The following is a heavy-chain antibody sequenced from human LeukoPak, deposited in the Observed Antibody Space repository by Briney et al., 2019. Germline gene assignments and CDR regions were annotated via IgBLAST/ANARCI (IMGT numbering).Heavy chain of an antibody. Sequence: GGSLRLSCAASGFTFSSYAMSWVRQAPGKGLEWVSAISGSGGSTSYAQKFQGRVTMTRDTSTSAVYMELSSLRSEDTAVYYCARDHPFDYWGQGTLVTVSS. V-gene: IGHV3-23*01. CDR2: ISGSGGST. CDR3: ARDHPFDY. CDR1: GFTFSSYA. J-gene: IGHJ4*02.